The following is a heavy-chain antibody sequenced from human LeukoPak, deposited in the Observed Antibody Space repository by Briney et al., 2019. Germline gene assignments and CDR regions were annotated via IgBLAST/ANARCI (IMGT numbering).Heavy chain of an antibody. J-gene: IGHJ4*02. V-gene: IGHV3-53*01. D-gene: IGHD6-13*01. Sequence: GSLRLSCAASGFTVSSNSMSWVRQAPGKGLEWVSVIYRGGSTYYADSVKGRFTISRDNSKNTLYLQMNSLRAEDTAVYYCARDLRAAAPNYWGQGTLVTVSS. CDR2: IYRGGST. CDR1: GFTVSSNS. CDR3: ARDLRAAAPNY.